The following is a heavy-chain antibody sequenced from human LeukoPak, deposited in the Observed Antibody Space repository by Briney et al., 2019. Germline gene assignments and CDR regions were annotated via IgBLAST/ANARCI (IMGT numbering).Heavy chain of an antibody. V-gene: IGHV4-61*01. D-gene: IGHD6-13*01. Sequence: SETLSLTCTVSGGSVSSGSYYWSWIRQPPGKGLEWIGYIYYSGSTNYNPSLKSRVTISVDTSKNQFSLKLSSVTAADTAVYYCARGGSSWYYYYYGMDVWGKGTTVTVS. J-gene: IGHJ6*04. CDR1: GGSVSSGSYY. CDR3: ARGGSSWYYYYYGMDV. CDR2: IYYSGST.